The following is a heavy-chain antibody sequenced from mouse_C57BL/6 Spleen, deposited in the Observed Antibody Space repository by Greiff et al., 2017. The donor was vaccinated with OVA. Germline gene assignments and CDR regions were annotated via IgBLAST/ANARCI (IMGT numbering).Heavy chain of an antibody. CDR3: ARDPIYYGYDEGFAY. Sequence: DVQLQESGPGLVKPSQSLSLTCSVTGYSITSGYYWNWIRQFPGNKLEWLGYISYDGSNNYNPSLKNRISITRDTSKNQFFLKLNSVTTEDTATYYCARDPIYYGYDEGFAYWGQGTLVTVSA. J-gene: IGHJ3*01. CDR1: GYSITSGYY. D-gene: IGHD2-2*01. CDR2: ISYDGSN. V-gene: IGHV3-6*01.